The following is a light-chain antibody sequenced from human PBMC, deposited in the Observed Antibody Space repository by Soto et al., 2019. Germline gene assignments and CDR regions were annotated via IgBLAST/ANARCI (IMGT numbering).Light chain of an antibody. Sequence: QSVLTQPASVSGSPGQSITIFCTGTSSDIGGYNYVSWYQQHPGKAPKLMIYDVSNRPSGVSNRFSGSKSGNTASLTISGLQAEDEADYYRSSYTSSSTPYVFGTGTKVTVL. CDR3: SSYTSSSTPYV. V-gene: IGLV2-14*01. J-gene: IGLJ1*01. CDR1: SSDIGGYNY. CDR2: DVS.